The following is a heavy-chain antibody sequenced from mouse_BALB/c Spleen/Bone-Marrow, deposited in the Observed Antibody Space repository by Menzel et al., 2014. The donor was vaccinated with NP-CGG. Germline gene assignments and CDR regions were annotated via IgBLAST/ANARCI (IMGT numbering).Heavy chain of an antibody. D-gene: IGHD2-4*01. V-gene: IGHV1S81*02. CDR3: TRSTMITYFDY. Sequence: QVHVKQSGAELVKPGASVKLSCKASGYTFTSYYMYWVKQRPGQGLEWIGEINPSNGGTNFNEKFKSKATLTVGKSSSTAYMQLSSLTSEDSAVYYCTRSTMITYFDYWGQGTTLTVSS. J-gene: IGHJ2*01. CDR2: INPSNGGT. CDR1: GYTFTSYY.